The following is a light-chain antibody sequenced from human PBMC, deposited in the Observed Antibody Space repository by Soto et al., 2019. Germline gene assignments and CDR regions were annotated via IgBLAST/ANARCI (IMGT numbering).Light chain of an antibody. V-gene: IGKV1-5*01. CDR1: QSIDRW. CDR3: QQYNSYPLT. Sequence: DIQMTQYPSTLSASVGDRVTITCRASQSIDRWVAWYQQRPGRAPKLLIYDVANLETGVPSRFSGSGSETEFTLTISSLQPDDFAIYYCQQYNSYPLTFGGGTKVDIK. J-gene: IGKJ4*01. CDR2: DVA.